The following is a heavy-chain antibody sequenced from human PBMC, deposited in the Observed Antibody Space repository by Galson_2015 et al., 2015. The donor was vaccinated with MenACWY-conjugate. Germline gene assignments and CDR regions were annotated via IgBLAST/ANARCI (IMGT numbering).Heavy chain of an antibody. CDR1: GYTFPSYH. CDR2: INPSDGST. Sequence: SVKVSCKASGYTFPSYHLHWVRQAPGQGLEWMGIINPSDGSTSYAQKFQGRVTMTRDTSTSTVYMELSSLRSEDTAMYSCARRAGSGLFQGITLYYFDYWGQGAQVTVSS. CDR3: ARRAGSGLFQGITLYYFDY. D-gene: IGHD3-10*01. J-gene: IGHJ4*02. V-gene: IGHV1-46*01.